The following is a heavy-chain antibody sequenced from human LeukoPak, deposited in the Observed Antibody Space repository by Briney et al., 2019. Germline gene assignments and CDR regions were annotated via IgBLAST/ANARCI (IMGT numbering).Heavy chain of an antibody. Sequence: PGRSLRLSCAASGFTFSSYAMHWVRQAPGKGLEWVAVISYDGSNKYYADSVKGRFTISRDNSKNTLYLQMNSLRAEDTAVYYCAKHPYVLLWFGERKRKYYYYYMDVWGKGTTVTISS. CDR3: AKHPYVLLWFGERKRKYYYYYMDV. CDR2: ISYDGSNK. V-gene: IGHV3-30*04. J-gene: IGHJ6*03. D-gene: IGHD3-10*01. CDR1: GFTFSSYA.